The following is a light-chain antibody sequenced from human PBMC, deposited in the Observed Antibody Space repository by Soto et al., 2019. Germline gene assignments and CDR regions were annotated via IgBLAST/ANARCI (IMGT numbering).Light chain of an antibody. CDR2: DAS. CDR3: QQRYNWPLT. V-gene: IGKV3-11*01. CDR1: QTVASY. Sequence: EIVLTQSPATLSLSPGERATLSCRASQTVASYLAWYQQKPGQAPRLLIYDASNRATDIPARFSGSGSGTDFTLTISSLEPEDFAVYYCQQRYNWPLTCGGGTSVEI. J-gene: IGKJ4*01.